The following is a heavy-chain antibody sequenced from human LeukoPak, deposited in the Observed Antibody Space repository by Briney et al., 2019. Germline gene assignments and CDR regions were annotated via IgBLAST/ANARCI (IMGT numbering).Heavy chain of an antibody. Sequence: SVKVSCKASGGTFSSYAISWVRQAPGQGLEWMGGIIPIFGTANYAQKFQGRVTITADESTSTAYMELRSLRSDDTAVYYCAGGKYDSSGYYYIRLDYWGQGTLVTVSS. CDR3: AGGKYDSSGYYYIRLDY. CDR1: GGTFSSYA. D-gene: IGHD3-22*01. CDR2: IIPIFGTA. V-gene: IGHV1-69*13. J-gene: IGHJ4*02.